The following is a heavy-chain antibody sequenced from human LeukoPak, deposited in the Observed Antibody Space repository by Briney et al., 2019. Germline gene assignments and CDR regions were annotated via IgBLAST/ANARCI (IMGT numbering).Heavy chain of an antibody. D-gene: IGHD6-19*01. J-gene: IGHJ4*02. V-gene: IGHV1-2*02. Sequence: ASVKVTCKASGYTFTGNYMHWVRQAPGQGLEWMGWINPNSGGTNYAQKFQGRVSMTRDTSISAAYMELSRLRSDDTAVYYCAKEGSSGWVPNYWGQGTLVTVSS. CDR3: AKEGSSGWVPNY. CDR2: INPNSGGT. CDR1: GYTFTGNY.